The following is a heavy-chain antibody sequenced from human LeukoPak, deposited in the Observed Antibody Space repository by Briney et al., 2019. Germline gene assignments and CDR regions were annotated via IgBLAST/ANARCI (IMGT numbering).Heavy chain of an antibody. Sequence: ASVKVSCKTSGYTFNNYGVSWARQAPGQGLEWMGWISGYNGYTNSAQQFQGRVALTMDTSTSTVYMELRSLRSDDTAVYYCARWSGGSDWRYHYGMDVWGQGTTVTVSS. V-gene: IGHV1-18*01. CDR2: ISGYNGYT. D-gene: IGHD6-19*01. CDR3: ARWSGGSDWRYHYGMDV. CDR1: GYTFNNYG. J-gene: IGHJ6*02.